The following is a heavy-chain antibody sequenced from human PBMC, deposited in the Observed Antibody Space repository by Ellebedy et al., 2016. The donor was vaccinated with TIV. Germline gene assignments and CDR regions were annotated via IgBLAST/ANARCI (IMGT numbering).Heavy chain of an antibody. V-gene: IGHV4-34*01. CDR2: INHSGST. CDR3: ARTAKLRYFGPVVDY. CDR1: GGSFSGYY. Sequence: SETLSLTXAVYGGSFSGYYWSWIRQPPGKGLEWIGEINHSGSTNYNPSLKSRVTISVDTSKNQFSLKLSSVTAADTAVYYCARTAKLRYFGPVVDYWGQGTLVTVSS. D-gene: IGHD3-9*01. J-gene: IGHJ4*02.